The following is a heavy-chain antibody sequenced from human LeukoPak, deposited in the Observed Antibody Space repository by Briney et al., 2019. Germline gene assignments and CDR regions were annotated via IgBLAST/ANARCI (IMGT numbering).Heavy chain of an antibody. CDR2: IYHSGST. J-gene: IGHJ4*02. Sequence: SETLSLTCTVSGGSISSSSYYWGWIRQPPGKGLEWIGSIYHSGSTYYNPSLKSRVTIAVETSKNQFSLKLSSVTAADTAVYYCARVPSSYSSGLDYWGQGTLVTVSS. V-gene: IGHV4-39*07. D-gene: IGHD3-22*01. CDR3: ARVPSSYSSGLDY. CDR1: GGSISSSSYY.